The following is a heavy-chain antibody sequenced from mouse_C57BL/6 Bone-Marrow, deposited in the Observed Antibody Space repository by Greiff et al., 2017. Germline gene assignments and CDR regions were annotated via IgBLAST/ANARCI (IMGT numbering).Heavy chain of an antibody. CDR2: IHPSASDT. Sequence: QVQLQQPGAELVKPGASVKVSCKASGYTFTSYWMHWVKQRPGQGLAWIGRIHPSASDTNYNPKFKGKATLTVDKSTSTAYMQLSSLTSEASAVYYCAMGGSSFPYYWGQGTTLTVSS. D-gene: IGHD1-1*01. V-gene: IGHV1-74*01. CDR3: AMGGSSFPYY. J-gene: IGHJ2*01. CDR1: GYTFTSYW.